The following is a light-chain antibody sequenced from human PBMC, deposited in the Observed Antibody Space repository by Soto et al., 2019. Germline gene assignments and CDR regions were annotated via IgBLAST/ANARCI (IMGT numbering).Light chain of an antibody. CDR1: QSVSSN. Sequence: EIVMTQSPATLSVSPGERATLSCRASQSVSSNLAWYQQKPGQAPRLLIYGASTRASGIPARFSGSGSGTEFPLTIRGLQSADCAVYYCQQYNNWPQTFGQGTNVEIK. CDR3: QQYNNWPQT. CDR2: GAS. J-gene: IGKJ1*01. V-gene: IGKV3-15*01.